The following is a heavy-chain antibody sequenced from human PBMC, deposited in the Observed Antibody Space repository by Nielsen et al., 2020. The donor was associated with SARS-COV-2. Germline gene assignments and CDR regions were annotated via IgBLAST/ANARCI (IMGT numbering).Heavy chain of an antibody. CDR1: GFTFDDYA. CDR3: ARAGLGYCSSTSCYQRWYYMDV. J-gene: IGHJ6*03. Sequence: SLKISCAASGFTFDDYAMHWVRQAPGKGLEWVSGISWNSGSIGYADSVKGRFTISRDNAKNSLYLQMNSLRAEDTAVYYCARAGLGYCSSTSCYQRWYYMDVWGKGTTVTVSS. CDR2: ISWNSGSI. V-gene: IGHV3-9*01. D-gene: IGHD2-2*01.